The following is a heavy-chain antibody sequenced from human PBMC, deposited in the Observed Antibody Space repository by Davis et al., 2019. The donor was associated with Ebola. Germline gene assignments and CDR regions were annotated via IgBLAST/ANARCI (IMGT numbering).Heavy chain of an antibody. CDR1: GFTFSSYS. CDR2: ISSSSSYI. CDR3: ARSNYDFWSGYAPDY. V-gene: IGHV3-21*01. J-gene: IGHJ4*02. Sequence: GESLKISCAASGFTFSSYSMNWVRQAPGKGLEWVSSISSSSSYIYYAGSVKGRFTISRDNAKNSLYLQMNSLRAEDTAVYYCARSNYDFWSGYAPDYWGQGTLVTVSS. D-gene: IGHD3-3*01.